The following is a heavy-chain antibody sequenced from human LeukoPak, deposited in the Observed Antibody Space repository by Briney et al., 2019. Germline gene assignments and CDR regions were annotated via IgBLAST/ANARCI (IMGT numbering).Heavy chain of an antibody. CDR1: GFTFSSYA. CDR3: ARERGLLSAKTFDY. Sequence: GGSLRLSCAASGFTFSSYAMGWVRQAPGKGLEWVSSISSSSSYIYYADSVKGRFTISRDNAKNSLYLQMNSLRAEDTAVYYCARERGLLSAKTFDYWGQGTLVTVSS. D-gene: IGHD2-15*01. CDR2: ISSSSSYI. V-gene: IGHV3-21*01. J-gene: IGHJ4*02.